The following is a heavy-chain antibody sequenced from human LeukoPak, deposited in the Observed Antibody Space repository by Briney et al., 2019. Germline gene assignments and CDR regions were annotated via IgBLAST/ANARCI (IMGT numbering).Heavy chain of an antibody. Sequence: PGRSLRLSCAASGFTFSSYGMHWVRQAPGKGLEWVAVIWYDGSNKYYADSVKGRFTISRDNSKNTLYLQMNGLRAEDTAVYYCARASSSSGMDVWGQGTTVTVSS. CDR2: IWYDGSNK. CDR3: ARASSSSGMDV. V-gene: IGHV3-33*01. J-gene: IGHJ6*02. D-gene: IGHD2-2*01. CDR1: GFTFSSYG.